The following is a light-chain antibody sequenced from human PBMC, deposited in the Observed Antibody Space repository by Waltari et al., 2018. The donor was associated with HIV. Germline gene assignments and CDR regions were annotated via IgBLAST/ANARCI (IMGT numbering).Light chain of an antibody. Sequence: QSALTQPASVSGSPGQSLTISCTGTSSDVGGYNYVSWYQQHPDRAPKLMIYEVSNRPSAVSNRFSGSKSGNTASLTISGLQAEDEADYYCTSYTSSSPCVFGTGTKVTVL. J-gene: IGLJ1*01. CDR3: TSYTSSSPCV. CDR2: EVS. CDR1: SSDVGGYNY. V-gene: IGLV2-14*01.